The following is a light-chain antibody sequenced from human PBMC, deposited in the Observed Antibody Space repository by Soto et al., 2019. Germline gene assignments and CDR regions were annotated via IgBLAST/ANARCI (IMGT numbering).Light chain of an antibody. CDR2: GAS. CDR1: QSVSSSY. V-gene: IGKV3-20*01. CDR3: QQYGSSPRT. Sequence: EIVLTQSPGSLSLSPGEGATLSCWASQSVSSSYLAWYQQKPGQAPRLLIYGASARATGIPDRFSGSGSGTDFTLTISRLEPEDFAVYYCQQYGSSPRTFGQETKVDIK. J-gene: IGKJ1*01.